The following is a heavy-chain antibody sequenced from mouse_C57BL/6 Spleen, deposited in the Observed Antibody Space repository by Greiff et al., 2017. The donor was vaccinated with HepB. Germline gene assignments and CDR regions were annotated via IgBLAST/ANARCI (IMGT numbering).Heavy chain of an antibody. Sequence: DVHLVESGGGLVQPKGSLKLSCAASGFTFNTYAMHWVRQAPGKGLEWVARIRSKSSNSATYYADSVKDRFTISRDDSQSMLYLQMNNLKTEDTARYYCVRGPYYCGSSCAMDYWGQGTSVTVSS. CDR1: GFTFNTYA. CDR3: VRGPYYCGSSCAMDY. CDR2: IRSKSSNSAT. J-gene: IGHJ4*01. V-gene: IGHV10-3*01. D-gene: IGHD1-1*01.